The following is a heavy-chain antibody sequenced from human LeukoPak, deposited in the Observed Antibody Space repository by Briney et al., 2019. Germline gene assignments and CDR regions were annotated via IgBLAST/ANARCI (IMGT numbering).Heavy chain of an antibody. D-gene: IGHD3-22*01. CDR2: IYTSGST. V-gene: IGHV4-4*07. J-gene: IGHJ4*02. Sequence: SETLSLTSTVSGGSISSYYWSWIRQPAGKGLVWIGRIYTSGSTNYNPSLKSRVTMSVDTSKNQFSLKLSSVTAADTAVYYCARDGYYDPADYWGQGTLVTVSS. CDR3: ARDGYYDPADY. CDR1: GGSISSYY.